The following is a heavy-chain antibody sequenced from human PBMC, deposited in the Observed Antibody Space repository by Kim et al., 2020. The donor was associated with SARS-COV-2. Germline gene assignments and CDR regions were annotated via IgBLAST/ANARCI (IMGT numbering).Heavy chain of an antibody. V-gene: IGHV4-59*01. D-gene: IGHD3-10*01. CDR1: GGSISSYY. J-gene: IGHJ6*02. Sequence: SETLSLTCTVSGGSISSYYWSWIRQPPGKGLEWIGYIYYSGSTNYNPSLKSRVTISVDTSKNQFSLKLSSVTAADTAVYYCARDIGRDYYGSGGIIDYYYCGMDVWGQGTTVTVSS. CDR3: ARDIGRDYYGSGGIIDYYYCGMDV. CDR2: IYYSGST.